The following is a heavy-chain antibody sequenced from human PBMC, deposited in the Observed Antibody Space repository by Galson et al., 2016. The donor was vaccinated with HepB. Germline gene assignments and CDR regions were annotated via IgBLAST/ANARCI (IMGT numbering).Heavy chain of an antibody. CDR1: GGSFSGYY. Sequence: SETLSLTCAVYGGSFSGYYWTWIRQPPGKGLEWIGEINHGGSTNYNPSLKSRVTISVDTSKNHFSLKLSSVTAADTAVYYCARTWYRIRYFHPWGQGTLVTVSS. D-gene: IGHD6-13*01. J-gene: IGHJ1*01. CDR3: ARTWYRIRYFHP. V-gene: IGHV4-34*01. CDR2: INHGGST.